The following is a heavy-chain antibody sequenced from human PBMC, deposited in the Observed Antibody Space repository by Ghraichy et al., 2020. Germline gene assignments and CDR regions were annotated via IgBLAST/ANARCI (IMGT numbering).Heavy chain of an antibody. CDR1: GGSISSSSYY. J-gene: IGHJ4*02. D-gene: IGHD6-19*01. CDR3: ASSIFFGEQWPGYYFDY. CDR2: IYYSGST. V-gene: IGHV4-39*01. Sequence: SETLSLTCTVSGGSISSSSYYWGWIRQPPGKGLEWIGSIYYSGSTYYNPSLKSRVTISVDTSKNQFSLKLSSVTAADTAVYYCASSIFFGEQWPGYYFDYWGQGTLVTVSS.